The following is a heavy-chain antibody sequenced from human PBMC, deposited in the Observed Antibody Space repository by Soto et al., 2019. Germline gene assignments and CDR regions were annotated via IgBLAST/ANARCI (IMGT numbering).Heavy chain of an antibody. J-gene: IGHJ3*02. CDR2: ISYDGSNK. CDR3: ASGITMIVVVDHDAFDI. Sequence: QVQLVESGGGVVQPGRSLRLSCAASGFTFSSYAMHWVRQAPGKGLEWVAVISYDGSNKYYADSVKGRFTISRDNSKNTLYLQMNSLRAEDTAVYYCASGITMIVVVDHDAFDIWGQGTMVTVS. D-gene: IGHD3-22*01. V-gene: IGHV3-30-3*01. CDR1: GFTFSSYA.